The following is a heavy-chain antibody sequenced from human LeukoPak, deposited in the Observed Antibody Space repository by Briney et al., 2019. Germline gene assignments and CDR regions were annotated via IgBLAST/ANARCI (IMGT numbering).Heavy chain of an antibody. CDR3: ARGVYIAAAQYGY. D-gene: IGHD6-13*01. CDR2: IYYSGTT. CDR1: GGFISSYY. J-gene: IGHJ4*02. Sequence: SETLSLTCTVSGGFISSYYWSWIRQPPGKGLEWIGYIYYSGTTNYNPSLKSRVTISVDTSKNQFSLKLSSVTTADTAVYYCARGVYIAAAQYGYWGQGTLVTVSS. V-gene: IGHV4-59*01.